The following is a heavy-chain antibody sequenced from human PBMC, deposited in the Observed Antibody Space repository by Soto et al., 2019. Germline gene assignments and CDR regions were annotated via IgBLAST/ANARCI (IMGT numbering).Heavy chain of an antibody. Sequence: ASVKVSCKASGYTFTSYAMHWVRQAPGQRLEWMGWINAGNGNTKYSQKLQGRVTITRDTSASTAYMELSSLRSEDTALYYCVRDCSSSSCSVWRHWGQGTLVTVSS. CDR2: INAGNGNT. CDR1: GYTFTSYA. V-gene: IGHV1-3*01. CDR3: VRDCSSSSCSVWRH. D-gene: IGHD2-2*01. J-gene: IGHJ4*02.